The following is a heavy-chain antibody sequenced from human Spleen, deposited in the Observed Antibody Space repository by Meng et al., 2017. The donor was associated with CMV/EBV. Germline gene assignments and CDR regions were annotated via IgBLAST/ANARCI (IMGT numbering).Heavy chain of an antibody. J-gene: IGHJ4*02. Sequence: GESLKISCAASGFTFPSYAMSWVRQAPGKGLEWVSLIYSGGGSPYYADPVKGRFTISRDNSKNSLFLQMNSLRAEDTAVYYCAKDVGDGYSRLGESDYWGQGTLVTVSS. CDR1: GFTFPSYA. CDR2: IYSGGGSP. CDR3: AKDVGDGYSRLGESDY. D-gene: IGHD5-24*01. V-gene: IGHV3-23*03.